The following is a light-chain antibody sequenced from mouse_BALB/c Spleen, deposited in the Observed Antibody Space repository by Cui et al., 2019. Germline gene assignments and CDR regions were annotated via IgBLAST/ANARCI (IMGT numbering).Light chain of an antibody. J-gene: IGKJ1*01. CDR1: ENVGTY. V-gene: IGKV6-20*01. Sequence: NIVMTQSPKSMSMSVGERVTLSCKASENVGTYVSWYQQKPEQSPKLLIYGASNRYTGVPDRFTGSGSATDFTLTISSVQAEDLADYHCGQGYSYPTWTFGGGTKLEIK. CDR3: GQGYSYPTWT. CDR2: GAS.